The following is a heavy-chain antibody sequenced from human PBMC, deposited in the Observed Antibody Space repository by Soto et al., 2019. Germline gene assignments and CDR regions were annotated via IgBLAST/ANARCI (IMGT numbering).Heavy chain of an antibody. D-gene: IGHD3-22*01. CDR2: IYHGGST. V-gene: IGHV4-38-2*01. J-gene: IGHJ5*02. Sequence: SEPLSVRCAVAGYKISSRCYWGWLRQHPGKWLEWIGSIYHGGSTYYNPSLNSRVTLSIDMTNNHVSLILNSVTAADTAVYYCARVGRWVPYSYDSSPSTFENWFDPWGQGTLVTVSS. CDR3: ARVGRWVPYSYDSSPSTFENWFDP. CDR1: GYKISSRCY.